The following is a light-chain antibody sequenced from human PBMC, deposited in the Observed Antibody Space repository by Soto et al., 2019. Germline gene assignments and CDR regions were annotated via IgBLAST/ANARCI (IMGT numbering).Light chain of an antibody. J-gene: IGKJ2*01. V-gene: IGKV3-20*01. CDR3: QQYGNSPYT. Sequence: EIVLTQSPGTLSLSPGERATLSCRASQSVSSSYLAWYQQKPGQAPRLLIYGASSRATGIPDRFSGSGSGTDFTLTISRLELEDFAVYYCQQYGNSPYTFGPGTKLEIK. CDR1: QSVSSSY. CDR2: GAS.